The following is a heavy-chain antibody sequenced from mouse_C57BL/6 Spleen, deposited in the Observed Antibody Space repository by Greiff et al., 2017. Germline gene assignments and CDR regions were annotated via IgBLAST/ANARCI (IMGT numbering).Heavy chain of an antibody. V-gene: IGHV5-17*01. CDR2: ISSGSSTI. CDR1: GFTFSDYG. Sequence: DVQLVESGGGLVKPGGSLKLSCAASGFTFSDYGMHWVRQAPEKGLEWVAYISSGSSTIYYADTVKGRFTISRDNAKNTLFLQMTSLRSEDTAMYYCARGDYDEAWFAYWGQGTLVTVSA. D-gene: IGHD2-4*01. CDR3: ARGDYDEAWFAY. J-gene: IGHJ3*01.